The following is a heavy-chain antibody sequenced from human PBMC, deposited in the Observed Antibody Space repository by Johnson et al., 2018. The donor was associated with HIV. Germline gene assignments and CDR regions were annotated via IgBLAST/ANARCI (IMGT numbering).Heavy chain of an antibody. CDR2: IGTAGDT. D-gene: IGHD2/OR15-2a*01. CDR1: GFTFSSYD. J-gene: IGHJ3*02. CDR3: ARDRSKGGAFDI. Sequence: VQLVESGGGLVKPGGSLRLSCAASGFTFSSYDMHWVRQATGKGLEWVSAIGTAGDTYYPGSVKGRFTISRENAKNSLHLQMNSLRAGDTAVYYCARDRSKGGAFDIWGQGTMVTVSS. V-gene: IGHV3-13*01.